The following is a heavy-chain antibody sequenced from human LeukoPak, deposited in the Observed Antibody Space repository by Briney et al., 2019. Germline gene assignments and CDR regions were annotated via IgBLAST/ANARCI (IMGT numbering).Heavy chain of an antibody. Sequence: GGSLRLSCAVSGFTFKNYAMHWVRQVPGRGLEWVAAISDDGSKKFYADSVKGRFTISRDNSKSTLYLQMSSLRPEDTAVYYCAKGLLRFLEWSFDPWGQGTLVTVSS. J-gene: IGHJ5*02. CDR3: AKGLLRFLEWSFDP. D-gene: IGHD3-3*01. CDR2: ISDDGSKK. CDR1: GFTFKNYA. V-gene: IGHV3-30*04.